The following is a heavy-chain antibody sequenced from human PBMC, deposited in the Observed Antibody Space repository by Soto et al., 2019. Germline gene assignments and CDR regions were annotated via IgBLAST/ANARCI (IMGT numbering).Heavy chain of an antibody. CDR2: IYYRGST. J-gene: IGHJ6*02. D-gene: IGHD2-15*01. V-gene: IGHV4-61*07. Sequence: LIRQPPGKGLEYIGYIYYRGSTNYNPSLKSRVTMSVDTSRNQFSLKLNSVTAADTAVYYCARQQLLPFYYALDVWGQGTTVTVSS. CDR3: ARQQLLPFYYALDV.